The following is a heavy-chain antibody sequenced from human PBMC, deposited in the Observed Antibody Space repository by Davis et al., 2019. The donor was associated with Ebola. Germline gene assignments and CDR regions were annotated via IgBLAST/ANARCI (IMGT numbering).Heavy chain of an antibody. D-gene: IGHD4-17*01. V-gene: IGHV1-18*04. CDR2: ISAYNGNT. CDR1: GYTFTSYY. J-gene: IGHJ6*02. CDR3: ARGPDYGDYAPLYYYYGMDV. Sequence: ASVKVSCKASGYTFTSYYMHWVRQAPGQGLEWMGWISAYNGNTNYAQKLQGRVTMTTDRSTSTAYMELRSLRSDDTAVYYCARGPDYGDYAPLYYYYGMDVWGQGTTVTVSS.